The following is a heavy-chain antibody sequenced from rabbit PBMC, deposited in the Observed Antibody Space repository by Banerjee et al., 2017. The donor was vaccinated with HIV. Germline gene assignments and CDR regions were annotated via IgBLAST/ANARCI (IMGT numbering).Heavy chain of an antibody. CDR1: GFSFSSSYF. CDR3: ARETDYASYGYAHFNL. D-gene: IGHD6-1*01. V-gene: IGHV1S45*01. J-gene: IGHJ4*01. CDR2: IYAGSSGST. Sequence: QEQLEESGGDLVKPEGSLTLTCTASGFSFSSSYFMCWVRQAPGKGLEWIACIYAGSSGSTSYASWVNGRFTISSHNAQNTLYLQLNSLTAADTATYFCARETDYASYGYAHFNLWGQGTLVTVS.